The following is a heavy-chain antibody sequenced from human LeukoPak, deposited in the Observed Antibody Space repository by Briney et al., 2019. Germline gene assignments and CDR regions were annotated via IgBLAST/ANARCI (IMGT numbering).Heavy chain of an antibody. CDR3: ARGPPYYYGSGSNIPPDY. CDR2: ISAYNGNT. D-gene: IGHD3-10*01. Sequence: ASVKVSCKXSGYTFTSYGISWVRQAPGQGLERMGWISAYNGNTNYVQKLQGRVTMTTDTSTSTAYMELRSLRSDDTAVYYCARGPPYYYGSGSNIPPDYWGQGTLVTVSS. J-gene: IGHJ4*02. V-gene: IGHV1-18*01. CDR1: GYTFTSYG.